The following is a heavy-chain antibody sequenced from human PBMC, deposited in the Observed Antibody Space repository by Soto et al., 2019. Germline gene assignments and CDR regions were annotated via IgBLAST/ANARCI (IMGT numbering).Heavy chain of an antibody. V-gene: IGHV5-51*01. D-gene: IGHD3-22*01. Sequence: GESLKISCKGSGYSFTSYWIGWVRQMPGKGLEWMGIIYPGDSDIRKSPSFQGQVTISADESISTAYLQWSSLKASDTAMYYCARTRKYFYESSGEQGLFDYWGQGTLVTVSS. CDR3: ARTRKYFYESSGEQGLFDY. CDR2: IYPGDSDI. J-gene: IGHJ4*02. CDR1: GYSFTSYW.